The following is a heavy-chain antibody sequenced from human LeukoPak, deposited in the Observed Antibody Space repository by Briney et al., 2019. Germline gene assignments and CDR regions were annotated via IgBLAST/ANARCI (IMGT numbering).Heavy chain of an antibody. J-gene: IGHJ4*02. CDR1: GFTFSIYA. V-gene: IGHV3-7*01. Sequence: GGSLRLSCAASGFTFSIYAMSWVRQAPGKGLEWVANIKQGGSEKYYVDSVKGRFTISRDNAKNSLYLQMNSLRAEDTAVYYCARDPTVVTARDYWGQGTLVTVSS. CDR3: ARDPTVVTARDY. CDR2: IKQGGSEK. D-gene: IGHD4-23*01.